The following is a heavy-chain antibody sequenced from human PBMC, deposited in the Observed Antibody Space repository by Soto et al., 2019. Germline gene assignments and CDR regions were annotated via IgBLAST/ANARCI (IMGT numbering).Heavy chain of an antibody. V-gene: IGHV4-39*01. CDR1: GGSISSTIYS. CDR2: IFYSGST. D-gene: IGHD2-15*01. CDR3: ARKDVDYYYYGRDV. J-gene: IGHJ6*02. Sequence: SETLSLTCAVSGGSISSTIYSWDWIRQPPGKGLEWIGSIFYSGSTYYNPSLKSRVTISVDTSKNQFSLTLTSVTAADTAVYYCARKDVDYYYYGRDVWGQGTTVTVSS.